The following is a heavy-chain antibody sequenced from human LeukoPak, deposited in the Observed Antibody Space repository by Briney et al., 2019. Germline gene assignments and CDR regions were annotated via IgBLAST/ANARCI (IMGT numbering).Heavy chain of an antibody. V-gene: IGHV1-18*01. CDR2: ISDYNGNT. CDR3: SRYPSTSGWFGSYFDS. J-gene: IGHJ4*02. Sequence: APVKVSCKASGYTFTSYGFNWVRQAPGQGLEWMGWISDYNGNTNYAQKFQGRVTMTTDTSTTTAYMELRSLTSDDTAVYYCSRYPSTSGWFGSYFDSWGQGTLVTVSS. CDR1: GYTFTSYG. D-gene: IGHD6-19*01.